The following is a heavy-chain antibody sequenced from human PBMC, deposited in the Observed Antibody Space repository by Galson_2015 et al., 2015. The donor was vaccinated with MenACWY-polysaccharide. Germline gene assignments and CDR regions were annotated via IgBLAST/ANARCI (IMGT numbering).Heavy chain of an antibody. Sequence: SLRLSCAASGFTFSSYAMNWDRQAPGKGLEWVSAISGSGGSTFYADSVRGRFTVSRDSSKNTLYPQMNSLRAEDTAKYYCAKAHIAARPDRRMVYFYYMDVWGKGTTVTVSS. V-gene: IGHV3-23*01. CDR3: AKAHIAARPDRRMVYFYYMDV. CDR1: GFTFSSYA. D-gene: IGHD6-6*01. CDR2: ISGSGGST. J-gene: IGHJ6*03.